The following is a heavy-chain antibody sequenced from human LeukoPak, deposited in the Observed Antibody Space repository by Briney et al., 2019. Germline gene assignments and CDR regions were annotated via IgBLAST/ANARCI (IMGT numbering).Heavy chain of an antibody. Sequence: GGSLRLSCAASGFTFSSYSMNWVRQAPGKGLEWVSSISSSSSYIYYADSVKGRFTISRDNAKNSLYLQMSSLRAEDTAVYYCARAAELLWFGELFPSSFDPWGQGTLVTVSS. CDR3: ARAAELLWFGELFPSSFDP. CDR1: GFTFSSYS. D-gene: IGHD3-10*01. V-gene: IGHV3-21*01. CDR2: ISSSSSYI. J-gene: IGHJ5*02.